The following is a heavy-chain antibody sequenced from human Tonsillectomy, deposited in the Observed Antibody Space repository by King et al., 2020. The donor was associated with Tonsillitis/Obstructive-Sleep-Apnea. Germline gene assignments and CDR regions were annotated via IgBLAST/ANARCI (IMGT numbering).Heavy chain of an antibody. J-gene: IGHJ3*02. Sequence: VQLVESGGGVAQPGRSLRLSCAASRFTFSSYAMHWVRQVPGKGLEWVAVISYDGGNKYYADSVKGRFTISRDNSKNTLYLQMNSLRAEDTAVYYCAREDGYCSGGSCYSKAFDIWGQGTMVTVSS. V-gene: IGHV3-30*01. D-gene: IGHD2-15*01. CDR2: ISYDGGNK. CDR3: AREDGYCSGGSCYSKAFDI. CDR1: RFTFSSYA.